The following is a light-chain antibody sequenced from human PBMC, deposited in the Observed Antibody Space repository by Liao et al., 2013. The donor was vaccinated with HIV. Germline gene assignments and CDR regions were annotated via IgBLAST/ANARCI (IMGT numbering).Light chain of an antibody. V-gene: IGLV3-21*01. J-gene: IGLJ3*02. CDR2: YDT. CDR3: QVWESSTDWV. CDR1: NIGSDS. Sequence: SYVLTQPPSVSVAPGKTARITCGGNNIGSDSVHWYQQKPAQAPVVVIYYDTDRPSGIPERFSGSNSGNTATLTISRVEAGDEADYYCQVWESSTDWVFGGGTSLTVL.